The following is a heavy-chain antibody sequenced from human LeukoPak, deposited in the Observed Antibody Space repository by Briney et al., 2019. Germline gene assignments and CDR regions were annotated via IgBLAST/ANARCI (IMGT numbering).Heavy chain of an antibody. D-gene: IGHD6-19*01. CDR3: AKDASYSSGWDLFDY. Sequence: PGGSLRLSCAASGFTFSSYAMSWVRQAPGKGLEWVSAISGSGGSTYYADSVKSRFTISRDNSKNTLYLQMNSLRAEDTAVYYCAKDASYSSGWDLFDYWGQGTLVTVSS. CDR2: ISGSGGST. J-gene: IGHJ4*02. CDR1: GFTFSSYA. V-gene: IGHV3-23*01.